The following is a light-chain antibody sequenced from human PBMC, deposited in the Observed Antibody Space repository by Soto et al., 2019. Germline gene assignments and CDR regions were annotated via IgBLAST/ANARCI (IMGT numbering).Light chain of an antibody. Sequence: QSALTQPRSMSGSPGQSVTISCTGTSSDVGGYNYVSWYQQHPGKAPKLMIYDVSKRPSGVPDRFSGSKSGNTASLTISGLQAEDEADYYCCSYAGSYTFSVVFGGGTKVTVL. V-gene: IGLV2-11*01. CDR3: CSYAGSYTFSVV. CDR1: SSDVGGYNY. CDR2: DVS. J-gene: IGLJ2*01.